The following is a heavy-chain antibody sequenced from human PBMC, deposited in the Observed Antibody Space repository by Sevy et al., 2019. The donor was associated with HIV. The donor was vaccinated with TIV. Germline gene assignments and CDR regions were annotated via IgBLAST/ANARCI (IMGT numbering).Heavy chain of an antibody. V-gene: IGHV3-15*01. J-gene: IGHJ3*01. D-gene: IGHD3-10*01. CDR2: IKSKIEGETK. Sequence: GGSLRLSCAVSGFTFSDLWMTWVRQAPGKGLEWVGRIKSKIEGETKDYAAPVNGRFTISRDDSKSTVSLPMNSLKTADTAVYYCTTDSITRDDAYDVWGQGTMVTVSS. CDR1: GFTFSDLW. CDR3: TTDSITRDDAYDV.